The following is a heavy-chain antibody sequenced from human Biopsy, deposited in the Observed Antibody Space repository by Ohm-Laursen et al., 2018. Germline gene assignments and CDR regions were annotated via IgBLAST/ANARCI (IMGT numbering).Heavy chain of an antibody. D-gene: IGHD3-16*01. CDR2: ISPSSGGT. V-gene: IGHV1-2*02. CDR3: ARDIMNPIGGLVARSDVFDV. Sequence: SVKASCKTSGYTFTDYFLHWVRQAPGQGPEWMGWISPSSGGTNYAQTCQGGVTMIRNTSATTGYMELSSLRSDDTAVYYCARDIMNPIGGLVARSDVFDVWGQGTMVTVSS. CDR1: GYTFTDYF. J-gene: IGHJ3*01.